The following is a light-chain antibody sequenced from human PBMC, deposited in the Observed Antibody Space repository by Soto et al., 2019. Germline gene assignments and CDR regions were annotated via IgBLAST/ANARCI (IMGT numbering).Light chain of an antibody. J-gene: IGKJ3*01. V-gene: IGKV3-20*01. CDR2: SAS. CDR3: QRYRG. Sequence: EIVLTQSPGTLSLSPGERATLSCRASQSVSSSHLAWSQQKPGQAPRLLIYSASSRATGIPDRFSGSGSVTDFTLTISRLEPEHFAVYYCQRYRGFGPGAKVDI. CDR1: QSVSSSH.